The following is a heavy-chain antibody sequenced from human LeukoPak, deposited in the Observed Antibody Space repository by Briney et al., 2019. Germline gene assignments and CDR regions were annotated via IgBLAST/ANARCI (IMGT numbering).Heavy chain of an antibody. CDR1: GGSFSGYY. V-gene: IGHV4-34*01. D-gene: IGHD4-23*01. CDR2: INHSGST. CDR3: ARGRWLTNSYFDY. J-gene: IGHJ4*02. Sequence: PSETLSLTCAVYGGSFSGYYWSWIRQPPGKGLEWIGEINHSGSTNYNPSLKSRVTISVDTSENQFSLKLSSVTAADTAVYYCARGRWLTNSYFDYWGQGTLVTVSS.